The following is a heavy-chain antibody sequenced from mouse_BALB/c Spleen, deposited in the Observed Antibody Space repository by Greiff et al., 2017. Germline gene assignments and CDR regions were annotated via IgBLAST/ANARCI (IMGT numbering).Heavy chain of an antibody. CDR1: GYSITSGYY. CDR3: ARRVYYYGFDY. Sequence: DVHLVESGPGLVKPSQSLSLTCSVTGYSITSGYYWNWIRQFPGNKLEWMGYISYDGSNNYNPSLKNRISITRDTSKNQFFLKLNSVTTEDTATYYCARRVYYYGFDYWGQGTTLTVSS. V-gene: IGHV3-6*02. CDR2: ISYDGSN. D-gene: IGHD1-1*01. J-gene: IGHJ2*01.